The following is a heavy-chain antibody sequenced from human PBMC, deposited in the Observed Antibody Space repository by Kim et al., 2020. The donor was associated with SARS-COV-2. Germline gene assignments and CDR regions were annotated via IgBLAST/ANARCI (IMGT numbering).Heavy chain of an antibody. CDR3: VVDKYLWDDSQFSD. CDR1: GLTFNNTW. V-gene: IGHV3-15*01. CDR2: IKTKPEGATT. Sequence: GGSLRLSCTASGLTFNNTWMSWVRQAPGKGLEWVARIKTKPEGATTDYAAPVKGRFIVSRDDSKDILYLQISNLKTGDTAVYYFVVDKYLWDDSQFSDWGQGALGPV. D-gene: IGHD3-22*01. J-gene: IGHJ4*02.